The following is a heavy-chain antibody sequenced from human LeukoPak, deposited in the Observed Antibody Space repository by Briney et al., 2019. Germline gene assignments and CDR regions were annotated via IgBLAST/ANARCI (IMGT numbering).Heavy chain of an antibody. D-gene: IGHD3-9*01. Sequence: SETRSLTCTVSGGSISSSSYYWGWIRQPPGKGLEWIGSIYYSGSTYYHPSLKSRVTISVDTSKNQFSLKLSSVTAADTAVYYCARQWEYFDWLYHFDYWGQGTLVTVSS. V-gene: IGHV4-39*01. CDR1: GGSISSSSYY. CDR3: ARQWEYFDWLYHFDY. CDR2: IYYSGST. J-gene: IGHJ4*02.